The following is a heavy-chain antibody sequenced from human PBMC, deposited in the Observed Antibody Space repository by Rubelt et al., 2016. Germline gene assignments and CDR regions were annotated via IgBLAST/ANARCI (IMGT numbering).Heavy chain of an antibody. V-gene: IGHV4-34*01. CDR2: INHSGST. CDR1: GGSFSGYY. D-gene: IGHD2-21*01. Sequence: VQLQESGPGLVKPSETLSLTCAVYGGSFSGYYWSWIRQPPGKGLEWIGEINHSGSTNYNPSLKSRVTISVDTSKNQCSLKLSSVTAADTAVYYCARLFPKHRQGAEFWGQGTLVTVSS. CDR3: ARLFPKHRQGAEF. J-gene: IGHJ4*02.